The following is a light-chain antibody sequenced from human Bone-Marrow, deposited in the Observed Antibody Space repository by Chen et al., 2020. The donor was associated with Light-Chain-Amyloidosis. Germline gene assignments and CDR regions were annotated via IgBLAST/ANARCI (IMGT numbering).Light chain of an antibody. CDR1: SRDVGGDNH. J-gene: IGLJ1*01. CDR2: EVT. V-gene: IGLV2-14*01. Sequence: QSALTQPASVSGSPGQSITISCTGTSRDVGGDNHVSWYQQHPDKAPKLMIYEVTNRPSWVPERFSGSKSDNTASLTISGLQTEDEADYFCSSYTITNTLVFGSGTRVTVL. CDR3: SSYTITNTLV.